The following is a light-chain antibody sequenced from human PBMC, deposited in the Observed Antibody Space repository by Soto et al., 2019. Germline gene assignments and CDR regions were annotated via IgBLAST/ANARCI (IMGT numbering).Light chain of an antibody. CDR3: QKYNSAPRT. J-gene: IGKJ1*01. CDR2: AAS. V-gene: IGKV1-27*01. CDR1: QGISKY. Sequence: DIQMTQSPSSLSASVGDRVTITCRASQGISKYLAWYQQKPGKGPKLLIYAASTLQSGVPSRFSGSGSGTDFTLTSSSLQPEDVATYYCQKYNSAPRTFGQGTKVEI.